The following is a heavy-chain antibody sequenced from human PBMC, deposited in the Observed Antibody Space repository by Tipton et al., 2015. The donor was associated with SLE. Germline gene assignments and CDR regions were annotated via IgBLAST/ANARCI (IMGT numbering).Heavy chain of an antibody. CDR3: GSVDYPHYGVDV. CDR2: INQDGSRK. J-gene: IGHJ6*02. D-gene: IGHD3-10*01. V-gene: IGHV3-7*01. Sequence: SPRLSCAASIFGLSDFWMTWVRQAPGKGLEWVANINQDGSRKHYVDSVKGRFSISRDSAKNSGYVQLNSLRAEDTAVYYCGSVDYPHYGVDVWGQGTTVTVSS. CDR1: IFGLSDFW.